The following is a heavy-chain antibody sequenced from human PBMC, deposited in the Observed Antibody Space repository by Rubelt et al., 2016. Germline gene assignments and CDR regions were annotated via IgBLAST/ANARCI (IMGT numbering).Heavy chain of an antibody. CDR3: ARSTGDIVVVPVDY. V-gene: IGHV4-59*04. J-gene: IGHJ4*02. CDR2: IYYSGST. CDR1: GGSLSSYY. D-gene: IGHD2-2*01. Sequence: QVQLQESGPGLVKPSETLSLTCTVSGGSLSSYYWGWIRQPPGKGMEWIGSIYYSGSTSSNPSLKSRVTNSVNTSKNQFTLRLRYVTAADTAVYYCARSTGDIVVVPVDYWGQGTLVTVSS.